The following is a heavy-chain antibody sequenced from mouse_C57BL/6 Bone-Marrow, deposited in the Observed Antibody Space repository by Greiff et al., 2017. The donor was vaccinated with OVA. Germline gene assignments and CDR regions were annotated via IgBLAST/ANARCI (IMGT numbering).Heavy chain of an antibody. CDR1: GYTFTSYC. CDR2: IYPGSGST. J-gene: IGHJ4*01. Sequence: QVQLQQPGAELVKPGASVKMSCKASGYTFTSYCITWVMQRPGQGLEWIGDIYPGSGSTIYNEKFKGKATLTVDTSSSTAYMQLRSLTSEDSAVDYCAREGPLYAMDYWGQGTSVTVSA. CDR3: AREGPLYAMDY. V-gene: IGHV1-55*01.